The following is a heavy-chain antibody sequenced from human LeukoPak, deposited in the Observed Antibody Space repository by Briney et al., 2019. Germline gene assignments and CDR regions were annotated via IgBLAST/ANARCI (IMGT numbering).Heavy chain of an antibody. D-gene: IGHD6-19*01. CDR3: ARGPYSSGWYGPVDY. J-gene: IGHJ4*02. CDR1: GYTFTSYG. Sequence: ASVKVSCKASGYTFTSYGISWVRQAPGQGLEWMGWINDYNGNTKYAQKVQGRVTMTTDTSTSTAYMELRSLRSDDTAVYYCARGPYSSGWYGPVDYWGQGTLVTVSS. V-gene: IGHV1-18*01. CDR2: INDYNGNT.